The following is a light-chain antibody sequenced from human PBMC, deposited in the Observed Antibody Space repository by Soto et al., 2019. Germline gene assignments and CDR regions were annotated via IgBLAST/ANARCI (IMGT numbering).Light chain of an antibody. V-gene: IGLV1-47*02. CDR3: AAWDAYLSACV. CDR1: DSNIGSNS. J-gene: IGLJ1*01. CDR2: YNN. Sequence: QSVLTQPPSASGTAGQVVTISCSGGDSNIGSNSVYWYQHLPRMAPKLLIYYNNQRPSGVPDRFSGSRSGTSASLAIVGLRSEDEAGYYCAAWDAYLSACVFGNGTKVTVL.